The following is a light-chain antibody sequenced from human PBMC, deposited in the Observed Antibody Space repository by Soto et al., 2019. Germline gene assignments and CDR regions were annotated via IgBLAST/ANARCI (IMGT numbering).Light chain of an antibody. V-gene: IGKV3-20*01. Sequence: EILLTQSPGTLSLSPGERATLSCMASQSVSNNYLAWYKQKPGQAPXXLIYDASNRATGIPARFSGSRSGPEFTLTIKSLKSEGFAVYYCQQYGSSGTFGQGTKVDIK. CDR3: QQYGSSGT. CDR1: QSVSNNY. CDR2: DAS. J-gene: IGKJ1*01.